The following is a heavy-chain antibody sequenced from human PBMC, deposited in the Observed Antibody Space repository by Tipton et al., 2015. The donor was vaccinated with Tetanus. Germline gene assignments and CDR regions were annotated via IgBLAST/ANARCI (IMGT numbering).Heavy chain of an antibody. V-gene: IGHV3-21*01. CDR2: ISSTSAYI. J-gene: IGHJ4*02. Sequence: WVRQAPGKGLEWVSSISSTSAYIYYADPLKGRFTISRDNAKNSLYLQMNSLRVEDTAVYYCASGAALVYWGQGSLVTVSS. D-gene: IGHD6-25*01. CDR3: ASGAALVY.